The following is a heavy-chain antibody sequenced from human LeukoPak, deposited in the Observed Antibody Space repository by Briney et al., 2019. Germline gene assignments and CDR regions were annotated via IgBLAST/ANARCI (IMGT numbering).Heavy chain of an antibody. CDR2: ISGSGDST. J-gene: IGHJ4*02. CDR1: GFTFSSYA. CDR3: ARDRLQPYFDY. D-gene: IGHD4-11*01. V-gene: IGHV3-23*01. Sequence: PGGSLRLSCAASGFTFSSYAMNWVRQAPGKGLEWVSVISGSGDSTNYADSVKGRFTISRDNSKNTLYLQMNSLRAEDTAVYFCARDRLQPYFDYWGQGTLVTVSS.